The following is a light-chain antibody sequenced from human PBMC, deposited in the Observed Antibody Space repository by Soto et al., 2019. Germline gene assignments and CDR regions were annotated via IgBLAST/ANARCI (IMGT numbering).Light chain of an antibody. CDR1: SSDVGGYNH. CDR2: DVN. V-gene: IGLV2-11*01. Sequence: QSALTQPRSVSGSPGQSVTISCTGTSSDVGGYNHVSWYQQHPGKAPKLMIYDVNKRPSGVPDGFSGSKSGNTASLTISGLQAADEADYHCCSHAGSYSWVFGGGTKLTVL. J-gene: IGLJ3*02. CDR3: CSHAGSYSWV.